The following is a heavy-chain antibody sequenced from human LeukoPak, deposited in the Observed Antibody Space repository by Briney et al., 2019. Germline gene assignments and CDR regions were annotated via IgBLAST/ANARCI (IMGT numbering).Heavy chain of an antibody. V-gene: IGHV4-34*01. J-gene: IGHJ4*02. D-gene: IGHD3-10*01. CDR2: IDNRGST. Sequence: SETLSLTCTVSDGSFNFYFWHWIRQPPGKGLDWIGEIDNRGSTQYNPSLRSRVTISVDTSRNQFSLEPTSVTAADTAVYFCARDSHSGFQWGQGTLVTVSS. CDR1: DGSFNFYF. CDR3: ARDSHSGFQ.